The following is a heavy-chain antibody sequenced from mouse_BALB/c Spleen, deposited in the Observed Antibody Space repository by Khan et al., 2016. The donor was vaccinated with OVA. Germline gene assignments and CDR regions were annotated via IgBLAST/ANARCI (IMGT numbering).Heavy chain of an antibody. CDR3: VRGDYDYDVGLPAY. CDR1: GYSFTDYN. Sequence: VQLQQSGPELVKPGASVKVSCKASGYSFTDYNMYWVKQSHGKSLEWIGYIDPYNDVTSYNQKFKGKATLTVDKSSSTAFMHLNSLTSEDSAVYYCVRGDYDYDVGLPAYWGQGTLVTVSA. CDR2: IDPYNDVT. D-gene: IGHD2-4*01. J-gene: IGHJ3*01. V-gene: IGHV1S135*01.